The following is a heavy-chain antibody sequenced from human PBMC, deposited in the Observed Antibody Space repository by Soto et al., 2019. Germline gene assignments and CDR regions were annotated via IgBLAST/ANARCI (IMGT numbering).Heavy chain of an antibody. CDR2: IYWDDDQ. CDR3: AKDPADYGDYYFDY. CDR1: GFSLTASGVG. Sequence: SGPTLVNPTQTLTLTCTFSGFSLTASGVGVGWIRQPPGKALEWLALIYWDDDQRYSPSLKSRLTITKDTSKNQVVLTMNSLRAEDTAVYYCAKDPADYGDYYFDYWGQGTLVTVSS. D-gene: IGHD4-17*01. V-gene: IGHV2-5*02. J-gene: IGHJ4*02.